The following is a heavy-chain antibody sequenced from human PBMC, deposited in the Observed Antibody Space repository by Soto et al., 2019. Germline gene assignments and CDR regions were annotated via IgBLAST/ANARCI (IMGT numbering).Heavy chain of an antibody. CDR2: IYYSGST. V-gene: IGHV4-31*03. CDR1: GGSISSGGYY. Sequence: QVQLQESGPGLVKPSQTLSLTCTVSGGSISSGGYYWSWIRQHPGKGLEWIGYIYYSGSTYYNPSPQSRVTISVDTSKNQFSLKLSSVTAADTAVYYCAGGIWSAPFDYWGQGTLGTVSS. J-gene: IGHJ4*02. CDR3: AGGIWSAPFDY. D-gene: IGHD2-15*01.